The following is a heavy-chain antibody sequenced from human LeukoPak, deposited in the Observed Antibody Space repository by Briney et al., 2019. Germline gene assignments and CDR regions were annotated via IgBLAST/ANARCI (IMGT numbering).Heavy chain of an antibody. V-gene: IGHV5-51*01. J-gene: IGHJ6*03. CDR2: IYPGDSDT. D-gene: IGHD3-16*01. CDR3: ARSVWLAPDYYYYYMDV. CDR1: GYSFTSYW. Sequence: GESLKISCKGSGYSFTSYWIGWVRQMPGKGLEWMGIIYPGDSDTRYSPSFQGQVTISADKSISTVYLQWSSLKASDTAIYYCARSVWLAPDYYYYYMDVWGKGTTVTVSS.